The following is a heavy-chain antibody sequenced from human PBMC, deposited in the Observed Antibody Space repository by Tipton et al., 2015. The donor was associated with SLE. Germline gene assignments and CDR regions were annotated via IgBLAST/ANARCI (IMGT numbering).Heavy chain of an antibody. CDR2: IYYSVST. J-gene: IGHJ4*02. V-gene: IGHV4-39*01. D-gene: IGHD6-13*01. CDR1: GGSISSSNYY. Sequence: TLSLTCTVSGGSISSSNYYWGWIRQPPGKGLEWIGSIYYSVSTYYNPSLKSRVTISVDTSKNQFSLKLSSVTAADTAVYYCARRGSVTAAADLFDYWGQGTLVTVSS. CDR3: ARRGSVTAAADLFDY.